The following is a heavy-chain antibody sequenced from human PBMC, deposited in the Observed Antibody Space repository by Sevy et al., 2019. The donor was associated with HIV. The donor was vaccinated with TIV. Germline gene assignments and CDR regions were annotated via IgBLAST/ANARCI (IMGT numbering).Heavy chain of an antibody. Sequence: GGSLRLSCTASGFTFSSYEMNWVRQAPGKGLEWVSYISNSGSTIHYSDSVKGRFSISGDNAKNSLYLQMNSLRAEDTAVYYCAGDLPPSATTVPHFDYWGRGTLVTVSS. CDR3: AGDLPPSATTVPHFDY. J-gene: IGHJ4*02. V-gene: IGHV3-48*03. D-gene: IGHD4-17*01. CDR1: GFTFSSYE. CDR2: ISNSGSTI.